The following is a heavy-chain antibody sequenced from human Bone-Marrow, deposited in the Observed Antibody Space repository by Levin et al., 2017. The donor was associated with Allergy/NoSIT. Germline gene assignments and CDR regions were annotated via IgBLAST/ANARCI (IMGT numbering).Heavy chain of an antibody. V-gene: IGHV3-23*01. J-gene: IGHJ3*02. Sequence: RGESLKISCEASGITFNNYALSWVRRAPEKGLEWVSTISISGGRTYYADSVKGRFTISRDKSKNMVYLQMNSLRAEDTAIYYCARDSIMMSFGGVIVHSNAFDIWGQGTMVTVSS. CDR2: ISISGGRT. CDR3: ARDSIMMSFGGVIVHSNAFDI. CDR1: GITFNNYA. D-gene: IGHD3-16*02.